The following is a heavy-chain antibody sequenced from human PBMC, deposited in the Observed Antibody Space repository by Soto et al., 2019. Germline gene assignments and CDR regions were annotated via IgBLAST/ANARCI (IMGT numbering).Heavy chain of an antibody. Sequence: PSQTLSLTCAISGDSVSSNSAAWNWIRQSPSGGLEWLGRTYYRSRWYNDYAVSVKSRITINPDTSKNQFSLQLTSVTPEDTAVYYCAGTTSHYWYYMDVWGNGTTVTV. CDR2: TYYRSRWYN. D-gene: IGHD1-7*01. V-gene: IGHV6-1*01. CDR1: GDSVSSNSAA. J-gene: IGHJ6*03. CDR3: AGTTSHYWYYMDV.